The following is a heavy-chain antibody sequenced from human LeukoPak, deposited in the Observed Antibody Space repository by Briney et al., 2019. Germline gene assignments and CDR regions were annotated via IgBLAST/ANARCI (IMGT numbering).Heavy chain of an antibody. CDR2: ISSSSSTT. D-gene: IGHD6-13*01. Sequence: GGSLRLSCAASGFTFSSYSMNWVRQAPGKGLEWVSYISSSSSTTYYADSVKGRFTISRDNAKNSLYLQMNSLRAEDTAVYYCARSGTGYSSSWYMFFWFDPWGQGTLVTVSS. J-gene: IGHJ5*02. CDR3: ARSGTGYSSSWYMFFWFDP. V-gene: IGHV3-48*01. CDR1: GFTFSSYS.